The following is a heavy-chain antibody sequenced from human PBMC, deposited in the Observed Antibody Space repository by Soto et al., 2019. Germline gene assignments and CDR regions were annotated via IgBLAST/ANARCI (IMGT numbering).Heavy chain of an antibody. Sequence: GGSLRLSCAASGFTFSSYSMNWVRQAPGKGLEWVSYISSSSSTIYYADSLKGRFTISRDNAKISLYLQMNSLRAEVTAVYYCARHPERIAEIGWFDPWGQGT. D-gene: IGHD6-13*01. CDR3: ARHPERIAEIGWFDP. V-gene: IGHV3-48*01. J-gene: IGHJ5*02. CDR1: GFTFSSYS. CDR2: ISSSSSTI.